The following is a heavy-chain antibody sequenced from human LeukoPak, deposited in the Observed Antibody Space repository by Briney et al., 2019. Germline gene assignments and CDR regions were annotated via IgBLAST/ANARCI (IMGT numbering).Heavy chain of an antibody. D-gene: IGHD6-19*01. Sequence: PSETLSLTCTVSGGSISSYYWSWIRQPPGKGLEWIGYIYYSGSTNYNPSLKSRVTISVDTSKNQFSLKLSSVTAADTAVYYCARSKSSSGWYYRFDPWGQGTLVTVSS. CDR3: ARSKSSSGWYYRFDP. J-gene: IGHJ5*02. CDR2: IYYSGST. CDR1: GGSISSYY. V-gene: IGHV4-59*08.